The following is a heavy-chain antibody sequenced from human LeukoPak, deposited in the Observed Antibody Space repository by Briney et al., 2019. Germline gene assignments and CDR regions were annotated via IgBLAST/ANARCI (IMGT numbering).Heavy chain of an antibody. CDR3: ARTTWIAVADYWYFDL. CDR1: GGSISSYY. J-gene: IGHJ2*01. Sequence: KPSETLSLTCTVSGGSISSYYWSWIRQPPGKGLEWIGYIYYSGSTSYNPSLKSRVTISVDTSKNQFSLKLSSVTAADTAVYYCARTTWIAVADYWYFDLWGRGTLVTVSS. D-gene: IGHD6-19*01. V-gene: IGHV4-59*01. CDR2: IYYSGST.